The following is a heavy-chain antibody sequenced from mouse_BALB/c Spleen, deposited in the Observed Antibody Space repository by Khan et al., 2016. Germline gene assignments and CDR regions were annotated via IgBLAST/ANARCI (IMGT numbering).Heavy chain of an antibody. D-gene: IGHD1-1*02. V-gene: IGHV3-6*02. CDR1: GYSITSGYY. Sequence: EVQLQESGPGLVKPSQSLSLTCSVTGYSITSGYYWNWIRQFPGNKREWMGYISYDGSNHYNPSLRNRISITRDTSKKQIFLTLNSVTTEDTATYYCARVVQGSRYLDVWVAGSSVTVSS. CDR3: ARVVQGSRYLDV. J-gene: IGHJ1*01. CDR2: ISYDGSN.